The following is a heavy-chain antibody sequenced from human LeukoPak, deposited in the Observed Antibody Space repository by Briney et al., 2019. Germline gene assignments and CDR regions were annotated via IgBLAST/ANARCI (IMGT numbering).Heavy chain of an antibody. D-gene: IGHD4-23*01. Sequence: GGSLRLSCEASGFTFSNAWMSWVRQAPGKGLEWVGRIKSKTDGGTTDYAAPVKGRFTMSRDDSENTLYLQMNSLKTEDTAVYYCTTDRRWEPTSDYWGQGTLVTVSS. CDR3: TTDRRWEPTSDY. CDR1: GFTFSNAW. V-gene: IGHV3-15*01. J-gene: IGHJ4*02. CDR2: IKSKTDGGTT.